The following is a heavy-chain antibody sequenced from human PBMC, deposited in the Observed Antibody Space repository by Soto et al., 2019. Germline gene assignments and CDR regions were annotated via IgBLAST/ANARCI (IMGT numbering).Heavy chain of an antibody. D-gene: IGHD6-19*01. Sequence: PXXTLSLPFTVSGGPIRRCYWRWIRQPPGKGLEWLGYIYYSGSTNYNPSLKSRVTISVDTSKNQFSLKLSSVKAADTAVYYCARDARSGWPYYFDYWGQGTLVTSPQ. CDR2: IYYSGST. CDR1: GGPIRRCY. J-gene: IGHJ4*02. CDR3: ARDARSGWPYYFDY. V-gene: IGHV4-59*01.